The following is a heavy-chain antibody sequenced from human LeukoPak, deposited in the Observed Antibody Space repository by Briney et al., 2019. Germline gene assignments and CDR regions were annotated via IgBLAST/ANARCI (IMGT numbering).Heavy chain of an antibody. V-gene: IGHV3-53*01. J-gene: IGHJ4*02. CDR2: LYADGTT. CDR1: GFIVSNNY. D-gene: IGHD3-22*01. Sequence: PGGSLRLSCAVSGFIVSNNYMSWVRQAPGKGLEWVSILYADGTTYYADSVKGRFTISRDNSKNTLFLQMNSLRAEDTAVYYCAKSQRNYYDSSGYYLDYWGQGTLVTVSS. CDR3: AKSQRNYYDSSGYYLDY.